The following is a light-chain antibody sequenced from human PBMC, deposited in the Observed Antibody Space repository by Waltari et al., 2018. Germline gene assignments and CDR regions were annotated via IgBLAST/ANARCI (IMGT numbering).Light chain of an antibody. CDR2: GES. V-gene: IGKV3-15*01. J-gene: IGKJ2*01. CDR3: QQYNIRPPDT. CDR1: QSVKSN. Sequence: EIVMTQSPATLSVSPGERATLSCRASQSVKSNLAWYQKKPGQAPRLRIDGESTRVTGIPARFSGSGSGTEFTLTISSLQSEDSAVYFCQQYNIRPPDTFGQGTKLEIK.